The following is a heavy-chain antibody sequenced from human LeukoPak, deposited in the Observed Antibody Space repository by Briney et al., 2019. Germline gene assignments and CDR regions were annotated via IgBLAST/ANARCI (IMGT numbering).Heavy chain of an antibody. CDR3: ARSKYSGSYVGWFDP. CDR2: IYSSGST. D-gene: IGHD1-26*01. J-gene: IGHJ5*02. V-gene: IGHV4-59*08. Sequence: SETLSLTCTVSGGSTRSYYWSWIRQPPGKGLEWIGYIYSSGSTNYNPSLKSRVTISVDTSKSRFSLKLTSVTAADTAVYYCARSKYSGSYVGWFDPWGQGTLVTVSS. CDR1: GGSTRSYY.